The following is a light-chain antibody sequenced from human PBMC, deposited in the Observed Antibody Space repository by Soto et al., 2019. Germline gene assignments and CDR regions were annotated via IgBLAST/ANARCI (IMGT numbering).Light chain of an antibody. V-gene: IGKV3-20*01. CDR3: QQYGSSGT. CDR2: GAS. CDR1: PSVTNY. J-gene: IGKJ1*01. Sequence: EIVLTQSPATLALSPWERAALSCRASPSVTNYLAWYQQKPGQPPRLLIYGASTRATGIPARFSGSGSGTDFTLTISRLEPEDFAVYYCQQYGSSGTFGQGTKV.